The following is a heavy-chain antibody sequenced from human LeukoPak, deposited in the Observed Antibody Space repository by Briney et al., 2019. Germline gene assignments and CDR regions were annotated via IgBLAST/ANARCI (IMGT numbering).Heavy chain of an antibody. V-gene: IGHV3-15*01. Sequence: GGSLRLSCAASGFTFSNAWMSWVRQAPGKGLEWVGRIKSKTDGGTTDYAAPVKGRFTISRDDSKNTLYLQMNSLRAEDTAVYYCTYSSSGWYFDYWGQGTLVTVSS. D-gene: IGHD6-19*01. CDR3: TYSSSGWYFDY. CDR1: GFTFSNAW. CDR2: IKSKTDGGTT. J-gene: IGHJ4*02.